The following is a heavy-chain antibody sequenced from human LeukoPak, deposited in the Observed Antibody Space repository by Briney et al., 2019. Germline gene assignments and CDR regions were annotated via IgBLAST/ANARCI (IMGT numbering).Heavy chain of an antibody. CDR1: GGSISSYY. J-gene: IGHJ2*01. CDR3: ARQGPNFDL. CDR2: IYYSGST. V-gene: IGHV4-59*08. Sequence: SETLSLTCTVSGGSISSYYWSWIRQPPGKGLEWIGYIYYSGSTNYNPSLKSRVTISVDTSKNQFSLKLSSVTAADTAVYYCARQGPNFDLWGRGTLVIVSS.